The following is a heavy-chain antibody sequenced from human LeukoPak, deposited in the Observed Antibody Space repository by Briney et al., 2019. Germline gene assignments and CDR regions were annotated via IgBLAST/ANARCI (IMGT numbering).Heavy chain of an antibody. CDR3: AKNYGDYVSSRFDC. J-gene: IGHJ4*02. Sequence: GGSLRLSCAVSGFTFSSDAMSWVRQAPGKGLEWVSAIRANAGSTYYADSVKGRFTISRDSSKNTLYLQMNSLRAEDTAVYYCAKNYGDYVSSRFDCWGQGTLVTVSS. CDR2: IRANAGST. CDR1: GFTFSSDA. V-gene: IGHV3-23*01. D-gene: IGHD4-17*01.